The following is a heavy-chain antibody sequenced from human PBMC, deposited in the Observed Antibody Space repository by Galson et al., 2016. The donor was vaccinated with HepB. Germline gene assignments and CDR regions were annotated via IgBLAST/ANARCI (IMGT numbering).Heavy chain of an antibody. Sequence: SETLSLTCTISGGSIGTYFWNWLRQPPGKGLEWIAYIDYSGRTQYNPSLHTRVTHSYAPSKNQFSLNLSSMPAADTALYYCARDLLAADASWVAFDLWGQGTMVTVSS. CDR2: IDYSGRT. CDR1: GGSIGTYF. CDR3: ARDLLAADASWVAFDL. J-gene: IGHJ3*01. D-gene: IGHD6-13*01. V-gene: IGHV4-59*01.